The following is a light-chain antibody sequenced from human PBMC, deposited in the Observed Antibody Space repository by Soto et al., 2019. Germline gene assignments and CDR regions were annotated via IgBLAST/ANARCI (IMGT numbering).Light chain of an antibody. CDR1: QSVNNN. J-gene: IGKJ4*01. CDR2: GAS. Sequence: EIVMTQSPATLSVSPGERATLFCRASQSVNNNFLAWYQQKPGQAPRLLIHGASTRPTGIPARFSGSGSGTDFTLTISSLQSEDFAVYNCQQYSAWPLTFGGGTKVEIK. CDR3: QQYSAWPLT. V-gene: IGKV3-15*01.